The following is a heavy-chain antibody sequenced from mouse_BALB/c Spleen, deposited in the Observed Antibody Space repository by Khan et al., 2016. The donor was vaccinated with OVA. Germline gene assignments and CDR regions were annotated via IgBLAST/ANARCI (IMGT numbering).Heavy chain of an antibody. CDR2: IWSDGST. Sequence: VELVESGPGLVAPSQSLSITCTISGFSLTSYGIHWVRQPPGKGLEWLVVIWSDGSTTYNSTLKSRLSIIKDNSKSQVFLKMNSRQTDDTAMYYCARQPYYHYYVMDYWGQGTSVTVSS. CDR1: GFSLTSYG. CDR3: ARQPYYHYYVMDY. V-gene: IGHV2-6-1*01. D-gene: IGHD2-10*01. J-gene: IGHJ4*01.